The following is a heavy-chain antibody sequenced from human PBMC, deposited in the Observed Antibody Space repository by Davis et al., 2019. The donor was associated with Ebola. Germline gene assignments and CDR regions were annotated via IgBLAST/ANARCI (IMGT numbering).Heavy chain of an antibody. CDR2: ISSSSSYI. Sequence: GESLKISCAASGFTFSSYSMNWVRQAPGKGLEWVSSISSSSSYIYYADSVKGRFTISRDGSTLYLHMNGLTADDSAVYYCARWAPNDYWGLGTLVTVSS. J-gene: IGHJ4*02. CDR1: GFTFSSYS. V-gene: IGHV3-21*01. CDR3: ARWAPNDY.